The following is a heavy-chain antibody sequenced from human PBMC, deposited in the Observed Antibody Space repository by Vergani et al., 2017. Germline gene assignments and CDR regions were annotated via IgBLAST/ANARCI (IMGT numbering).Heavy chain of an antibody. CDR3: AKDRFRPGYYYYYGMDV. Sequence: QVQLVESGGGVGQPGRSLRLSCAASGFTFSSYGMHWVRQAPGKGLEWVAVISYDGSNKYYADSVKGRFTISRDNSKNTLYLQMNSLRAEDTAVYYCAKDRFRPGYYYYYGMDVWGQGTTVTVSS. D-gene: IGHD3-3*01. CDR1: GFTFSSYG. J-gene: IGHJ6*02. V-gene: IGHV3-30*18. CDR2: ISYDGSNK.